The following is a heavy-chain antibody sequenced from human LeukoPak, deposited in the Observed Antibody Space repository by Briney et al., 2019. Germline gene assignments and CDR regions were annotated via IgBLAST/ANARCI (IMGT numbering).Heavy chain of an antibody. Sequence: GASVKVSCKVSGYTLTELSMHWVRQAPGKGLEWMGGFDPEGGETIYAQKFQGRVTMTEDTSTDTAYMELSSLRSEDTAVYYCATITGTPISFDYWGQGTLVTVSS. CDR1: GYTLTELS. V-gene: IGHV1-24*01. CDR2: FDPEGGET. D-gene: IGHD1-7*01. J-gene: IGHJ4*02. CDR3: ATITGTPISFDY.